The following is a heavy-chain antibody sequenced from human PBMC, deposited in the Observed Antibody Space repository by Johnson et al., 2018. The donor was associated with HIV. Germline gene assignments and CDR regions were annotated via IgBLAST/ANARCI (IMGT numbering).Heavy chain of an antibody. J-gene: IGHJ3*02. D-gene: IGHD2-21*02. CDR2: IRYDGSNK. V-gene: IGHV3-30*02. CDR3: AKDKAVGTALYYAFDI. CDR1: GFTFSSYG. Sequence: MQLVESGGGVVQPGGSLRLSCAASGFTFSSYGMHWVRQAPGKGLEWVAFIRYDGSNKYYADSVKGRFTISSDNSKNTLYLQMNSLRAEDTAVYYCAKDKAVGTALYYAFDIWGQGTMVTVSS.